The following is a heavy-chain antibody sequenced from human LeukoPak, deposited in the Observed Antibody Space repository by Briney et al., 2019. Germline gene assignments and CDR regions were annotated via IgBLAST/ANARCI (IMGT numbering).Heavy chain of an antibody. V-gene: IGHV3-30*02. D-gene: IGHD2/OR15-2a*01. CDR1: GFTFSSYG. Sequence: GGSLRLSCAASGFTFSSYGMHWVRQAPGKGLEWVAFIRYDGSNKYYADSVKGRFTISRDNSKNSLYLQMNSLRAEDTAVYYCAREDQYLYYFDYWGQGTLVTVSS. CDR3: AREDQYLYYFDY. J-gene: IGHJ4*02. CDR2: IRYDGSNK.